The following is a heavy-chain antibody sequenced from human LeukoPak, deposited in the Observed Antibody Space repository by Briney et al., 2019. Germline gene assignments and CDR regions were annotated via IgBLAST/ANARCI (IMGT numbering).Heavy chain of an antibody. CDR3: AKDHYSSSWFFDY. Sequence: GGSLRLSCSASGFTFSSYAMSWVRQAPGKGLEWVSAISGSGGSTYYADSVKGRFTISRDNSKNTLYLQMNSLRAEDTAVYYCAKDHYSSSWFFDYWGQGTLVTVSS. J-gene: IGHJ4*02. V-gene: IGHV3-23*01. CDR1: GFTFSSYA. D-gene: IGHD6-13*01. CDR2: ISGSGGST.